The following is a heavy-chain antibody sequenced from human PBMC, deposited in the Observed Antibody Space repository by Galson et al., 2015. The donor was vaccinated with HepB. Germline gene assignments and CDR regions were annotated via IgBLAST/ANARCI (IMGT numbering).Heavy chain of an antibody. CDR2: IYYSGST. J-gene: IGHJ4*02. D-gene: IGHD5-18*01. Sequence: SETLSLTCTVSGGSISSSSYYWGWIRQPPGKGLEWIGSIYYSGSTYYNPSLKSRVTISVDTSKNQFSLKLSSVTAADTAVYYCARHVGTQLWLGFDYWGQGTLVTVSS. V-gene: IGHV4-39*01. CDR1: GGSISSSSYY. CDR3: ARHVGTQLWLGFDY.